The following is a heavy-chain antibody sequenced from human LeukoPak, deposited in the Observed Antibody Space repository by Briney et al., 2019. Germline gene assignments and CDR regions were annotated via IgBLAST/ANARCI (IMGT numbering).Heavy chain of an antibody. CDR3: ARDTMAARFGDPTGYFDL. D-gene: IGHD3-10*02. V-gene: IGHV3-23*01. CDR1: GFTFSSYA. CDR2: ISGSGGST. Sequence: PGGPLRLSCAASGFTFSSYAMSWVRQAPGKGLEWVSAISGSGGSTYYADSVKGRFTISRGNSKNTLYLQMNSLRAEDTAVYYCARDTMAARFGDPTGYFDLWGRGTLVTVSS. J-gene: IGHJ2*01.